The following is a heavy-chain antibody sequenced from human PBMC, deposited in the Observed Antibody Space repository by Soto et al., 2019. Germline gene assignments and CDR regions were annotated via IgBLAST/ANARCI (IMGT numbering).Heavy chain of an antibody. CDR1: GGTFSSYA. D-gene: IGHD3-10*01. CDR2: IIPIFGTA. Sequence: QVQLVQSGAEVKKPGSSVKVSCKASGGTFSSYAISWVRQAPGQGLEWMGGIIPIFGTANYAQKFQGRVMITADKSTSTAYMELSSLRSDDTAVYYCASPTMDYYYYSGMDVWGQGTTVTVSS. CDR3: ASPTMDYYYYSGMDV. V-gene: IGHV1-69*14. J-gene: IGHJ6*02.